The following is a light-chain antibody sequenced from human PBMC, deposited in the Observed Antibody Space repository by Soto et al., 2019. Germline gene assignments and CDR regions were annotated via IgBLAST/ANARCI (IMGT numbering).Light chain of an antibody. J-gene: IGLJ1*01. CDR1: SSDVGGYNY. CDR2: DVS. V-gene: IGLV2-14*01. CDR3: ASYTSGSSYV. Sequence: QSALTQPASVSGSPGQSITISCTGTSSDVGGYNYVSWYQQHPGKAPKLMIYDVSYRPSGVSDRFSGSKSGNTASLTIAGLQYEDEADYYCASYTSGSSYVFGTGTKLTVL.